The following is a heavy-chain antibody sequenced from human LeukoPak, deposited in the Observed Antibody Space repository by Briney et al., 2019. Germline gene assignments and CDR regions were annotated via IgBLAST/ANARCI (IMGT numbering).Heavy chain of an antibody. CDR1: GGSISSYY. Sequence: SETLSLTCTVSGGSISSYYWSWIRQPPGKGLEWIGYIYYSGSTNYNPSLKSRVTISVDTSKNQFSLKLSSVTAADTAVYYCARRRYYYDSSGPGGWFDPWGPGTLVTVSS. J-gene: IGHJ5*02. CDR2: IYYSGST. CDR3: ARRRYYYDSSGPGGWFDP. D-gene: IGHD3-22*01. V-gene: IGHV4-59*12.